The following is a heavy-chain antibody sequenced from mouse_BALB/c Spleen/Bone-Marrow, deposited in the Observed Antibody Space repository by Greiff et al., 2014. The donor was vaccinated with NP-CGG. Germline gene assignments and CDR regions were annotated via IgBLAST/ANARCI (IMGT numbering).Heavy chain of an antibody. V-gene: IGHV1S81*02. J-gene: IGHJ4*01. CDR2: INPSNGGT. CDR3: TRLPH. Sequence: VQLQQPGAELVKPGASVKLSCRASGYTFTNYYMYWVKQRPGQGLEWIGEINPSNGGTNFNEKFKSKATLTVDKSSNTAYMQLSSLTSEDSAVYYCTRLPHWGQGTSVTVSS. CDR1: GYTFTNYY. D-gene: IGHD5-1*01.